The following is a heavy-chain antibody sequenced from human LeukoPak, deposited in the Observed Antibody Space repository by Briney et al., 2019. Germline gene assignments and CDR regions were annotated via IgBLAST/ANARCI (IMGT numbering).Heavy chain of an antibody. D-gene: IGHD7-27*01. CDR2: ISTYNGNT. V-gene: IGHV1-18*01. J-gene: IGHJ4*02. CDR3: ARDRGETGELYYFDY. Sequence: ASVKVSFKASGYTFTNYGISWVRQAPGQGLEWLGWISTYNGNTNYAQKFQGRVTMTTDTSTSTAYMELRSLRSDDTAVYYCARDRGETGELYYFDYWGQGTLVTVSS. CDR1: GYTFTNYG.